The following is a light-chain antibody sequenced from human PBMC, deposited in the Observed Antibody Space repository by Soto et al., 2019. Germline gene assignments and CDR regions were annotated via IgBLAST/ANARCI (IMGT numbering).Light chain of an antibody. CDR2: KAS. CDR1: QNINTW. CDR3: QQYDTHLWT. V-gene: IGKV1-5*03. Sequence: DIQMTQSPSTLSAFVGDRDTITCRASQNINTWLAWYQQKAGKAPKLLIYKASSLQSGVPSRFSASGSGTELTLSISSLQPEDFATYYCQQYDTHLWTFGQGTKVDIK. J-gene: IGKJ1*01.